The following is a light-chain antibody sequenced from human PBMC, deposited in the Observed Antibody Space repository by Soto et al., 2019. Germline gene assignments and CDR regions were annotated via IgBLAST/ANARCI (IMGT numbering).Light chain of an antibody. CDR1: SSDVGGYNF. CDR3: SSYTSSSTLGV. Sequence: QSALTQPASVSGSPGQSITISCTGTSSDVGGYNFVSWYQHHPGKAPKLMIYEVSKRPSGVSNRFSGSKSGNTASLTISGLQAEDEADYYCSSYTSSSTLGVFGGGTKLTVL. J-gene: IGLJ2*01. CDR2: EVS. V-gene: IGLV2-14*01.